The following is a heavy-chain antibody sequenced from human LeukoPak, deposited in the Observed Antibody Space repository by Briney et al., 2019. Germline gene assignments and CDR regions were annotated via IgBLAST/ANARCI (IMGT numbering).Heavy chain of an antibody. D-gene: IGHD2-15*01. CDR3: VLAPNSNWFDF. CDR2: IHYSGSS. Sequence: KPSETLSLTCSVSSDSISSFYWNWIRQSPGRGLEWIGNIHYSGSSIYNPSLRSRVTMSIDTSKKQFFLKLRSVTAADTAVYYCVLAPNSNWFDFWGQGTLVTVSS. CDR1: SDSISSFY. V-gene: IGHV4-59*08. J-gene: IGHJ4*02.